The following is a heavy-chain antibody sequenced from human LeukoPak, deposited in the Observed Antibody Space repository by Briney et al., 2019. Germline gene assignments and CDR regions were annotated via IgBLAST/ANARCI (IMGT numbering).Heavy chain of an antibody. V-gene: IGHV5-51*01. CDR1: GYSFTSYL. Sequence: GESLKISCKSSGYSFTSYLLGWVRQIPGKDLEWMGIIYPGDSEARYSPSFRGEVTISANKSINAAYRQWSSLKASDTATYYCARCKAVAGTINAFDFWGQGTMVTVSS. J-gene: IGHJ3*01. CDR2: IYPGDSEA. D-gene: IGHD6-19*01. CDR3: ARCKAVAGTINAFDF.